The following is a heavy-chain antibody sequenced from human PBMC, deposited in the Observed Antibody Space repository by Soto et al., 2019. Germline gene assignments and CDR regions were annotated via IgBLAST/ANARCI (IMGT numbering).Heavy chain of an antibody. V-gene: IGHV1-3*01. J-gene: IGHJ4*02. Sequence: ASVKVSCKASGYTFTNYGIHWVRQAPGQRPEWMGWISPGNGNTKSSQKFQDRLTLSRDTSASTAYMDLSSLRSEDTAVYYCARDRYYGSGSYYNVFDYWGQGTQVTVSS. CDR3: ARDRYYGSGSYYNVFDY. D-gene: IGHD3-10*01. CDR2: ISPGNGNT. CDR1: GYTFTNYG.